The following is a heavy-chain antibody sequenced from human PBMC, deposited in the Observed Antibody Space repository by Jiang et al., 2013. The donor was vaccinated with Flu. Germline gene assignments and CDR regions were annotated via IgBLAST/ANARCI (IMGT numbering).Heavy chain of an antibody. J-gene: IGHJ3*02. Sequence: KVSCKASGYSFTAYFIHWMRQAPGQGLEWMGDINPNTGGTHNAQKFQGRVTMTRDTSISTAYMELTRLTSDDTAVYYCARGPSHGAFDIWGQGTMVTVSS. CDR3: ARGPSHGAFDI. CDR1: GYSFTAYF. CDR2: INPNTGGT. V-gene: IGHV1-2*02.